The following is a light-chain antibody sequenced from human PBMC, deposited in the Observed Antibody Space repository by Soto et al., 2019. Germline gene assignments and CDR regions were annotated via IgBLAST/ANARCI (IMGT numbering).Light chain of an antibody. Sequence: EIVLTQSPATLSLSPGERATLSCRASQSVSSNLAWYQQKPGQAPRLLIYDASNRATGVPARFSGSGSGTDFTLTISDLEPADFGLYYCQQRLNWPPGFGQGTKVDIK. V-gene: IGKV3-11*01. J-gene: IGKJ1*01. CDR3: QQRLNWPPG. CDR1: QSVSSN. CDR2: DAS.